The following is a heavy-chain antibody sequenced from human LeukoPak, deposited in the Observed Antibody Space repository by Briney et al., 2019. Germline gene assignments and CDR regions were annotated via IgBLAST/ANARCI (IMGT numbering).Heavy chain of an antibody. CDR3: TGNNFDY. Sequence: GGSLRLSCAASGFTFSSYAMTWVRQAPGKGLEWIGRFTSKSDGGTTDYTAPVKGRFTISSDDSRNTLYLQMNSLKTEDTAVYYCTGNNFDYWGQGTQVTVSS. J-gene: IGHJ4*02. V-gene: IGHV3-15*01. D-gene: IGHD4-23*01. CDR2: FTSKSDGGTT. CDR1: GFTFSSYA.